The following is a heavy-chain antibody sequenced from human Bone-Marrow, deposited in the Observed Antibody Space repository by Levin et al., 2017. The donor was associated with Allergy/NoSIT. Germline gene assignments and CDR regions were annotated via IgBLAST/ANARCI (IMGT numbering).Heavy chain of an antibody. J-gene: IGHJ4*02. Sequence: SETLSLTCAVSGYSINTSYHWGWFRQPPGKGLQWLGSIFYNGKTHYNPSLRSRVTISLDTSRNQFSLGLISVTAADTAVYFCARDGGYQLIALLSYFDCWGQGTLVTVSS. CDR3: ARDGGYQLIALLSYFDC. V-gene: IGHV4-38-2*02. CDR2: IFYNGKT. D-gene: IGHD2-15*01. CDR1: GYSINTSYH.